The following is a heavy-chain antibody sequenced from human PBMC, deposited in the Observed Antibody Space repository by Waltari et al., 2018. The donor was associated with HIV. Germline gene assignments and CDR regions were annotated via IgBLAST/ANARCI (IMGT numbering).Heavy chain of an antibody. V-gene: IGHV4-4*02. D-gene: IGHD4-17*01. CDR1: GASISSSKW. J-gene: IGHJ4*02. Sequence: QAQLQESGPGLVKPSETLSLSCTVSGASISSSKWWSWVRQSPGKGLEWIGEIYHTGNNNCNPSLKSRVTLSIDKAKETISFNRSSVTATDTATYFCARVRDSGDYGHFDSWGRGTLVIVS. CDR2: IYHTGNN. CDR3: ARVRDSGDYGHFDS.